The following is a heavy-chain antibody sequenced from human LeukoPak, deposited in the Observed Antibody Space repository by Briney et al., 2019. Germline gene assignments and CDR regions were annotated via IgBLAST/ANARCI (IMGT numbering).Heavy chain of an antibody. J-gene: IGHJ4*02. CDR1: VFTFSSYS. CDR3: ARGESGYLDY. D-gene: IGHD3-3*01. V-gene: IGHV3-30*14. Sequence: GRSLRLSCAASVFTFSSYSMHWVRQAPGKGLEWVAVISYDGSNKYYADSVKGRFTISRDNSKNTLYLQMNSLRAEDTAVYYCARGESGYLDYWGQGTLVTVSS. CDR2: ISYDGSNK.